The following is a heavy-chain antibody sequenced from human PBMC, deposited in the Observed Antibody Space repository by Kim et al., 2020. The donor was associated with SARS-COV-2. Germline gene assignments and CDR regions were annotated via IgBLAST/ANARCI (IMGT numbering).Heavy chain of an antibody. Sequence: SETLSLTCTVSGGSISSGGYYWSWIRQHPGKGLEWIGYIYYSGSTYYNPSLKSRVTISVDTSKNQFSLKLSSVTAADTTVYYCARDPLKNPVPFSYYYYYGMDVWGQGTTVTVSS. D-gene: IGHD3-3*02. CDR3: ARDPLKNPVPFSYYYYYGMDV. CDR1: GGSISSGGYY. V-gene: IGHV4-31*03. CDR2: IYYSGST. J-gene: IGHJ6*02.